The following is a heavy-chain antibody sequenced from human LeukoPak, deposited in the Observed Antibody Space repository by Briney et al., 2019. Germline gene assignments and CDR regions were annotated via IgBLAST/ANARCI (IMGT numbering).Heavy chain of an antibody. CDR3: ARDVGFFYFDY. J-gene: IGHJ4*02. D-gene: IGHD3-10*01. CDR1: GYSISSGYY. CDR2: IFHSGTT. Sequence: SETLSLTCSVSGYSISSGYYWGWIRQPTGKGLEWIGSIFHSGTTYYNPSLRSRVTISVDTSKNQFSLKLSSVTAADTAVFYCARDVGFFYFDYWGQGTLVTVSS. V-gene: IGHV4-38-2*02.